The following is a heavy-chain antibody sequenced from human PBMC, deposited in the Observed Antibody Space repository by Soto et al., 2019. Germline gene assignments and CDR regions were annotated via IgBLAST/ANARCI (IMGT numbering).Heavy chain of an antibody. V-gene: IGHV4-59*08. J-gene: IGHJ4*02. D-gene: IGHD3-10*01. CDR2: IYYSGST. CDR3: ARLDGSGSLSVETTKYYFDY. CDR1: GGSISSYY. Sequence: PSETLSLTCTVSGGSISSYYWSWIRQPPGKGLEWIGYIYYSGSTNYNPSLKSRVTISVDTSKNQFSLKLSSVTAADTAVYYCARLDGSGSLSVETTKYYFDYWGQGTLVTVSS.